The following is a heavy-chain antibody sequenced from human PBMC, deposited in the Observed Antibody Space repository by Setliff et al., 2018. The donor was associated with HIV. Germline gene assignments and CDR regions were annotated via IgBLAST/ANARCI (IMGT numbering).Heavy chain of an antibody. Sequence: ASVKVSCKASGYTFTGYYMHWVRQAPGQGLEWMGWINPNSGGTNYAQKFQGWVTMTRDTSISTAYMELSRLRSDDTAVYYCARGGILQFLEWSVDYWGQGTLVTSPQ. CDR1: GYTFTGYY. CDR3: ARGGILQFLEWSVDY. J-gene: IGHJ4*02. CDR2: INPNSGGT. V-gene: IGHV1-2*04. D-gene: IGHD3-3*01.